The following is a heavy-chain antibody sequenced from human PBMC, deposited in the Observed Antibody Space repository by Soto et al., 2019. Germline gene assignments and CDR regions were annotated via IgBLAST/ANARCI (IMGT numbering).Heavy chain of an antibody. Sequence: GGSLRLSCAASGFTFSSYAMSWVRQAPGKGLEWVSAISGSGGSTYYADSVKGRFTISRENSKNTLYLQMNSLRAEDTAVYYCAKEGYCSGGSCYSRYFDLWGRGTLVTVSS. D-gene: IGHD2-15*01. J-gene: IGHJ2*01. CDR1: GFTFSSYA. CDR3: AKEGYCSGGSCYSRYFDL. CDR2: ISGSGGST. V-gene: IGHV3-23*01.